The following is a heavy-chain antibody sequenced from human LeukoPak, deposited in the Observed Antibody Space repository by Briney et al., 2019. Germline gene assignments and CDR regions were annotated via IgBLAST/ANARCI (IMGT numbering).Heavy chain of an antibody. V-gene: IGHV3-30-3*01. Sequence: GGSLRLSRAASGFTFSSYAMHWVRQAPGKGLEWVAVISYDGSNKYYADSVKGRFTISRDNSKNTLYLQMNSLRAEDTAVYYCARDIMVRGVIYYYYYYGMDVWGQGTTVTVSS. CDR2: ISYDGSNK. D-gene: IGHD3-10*01. CDR1: GFTFSSYA. CDR3: ARDIMVRGVIYYYYYYGMDV. J-gene: IGHJ6*02.